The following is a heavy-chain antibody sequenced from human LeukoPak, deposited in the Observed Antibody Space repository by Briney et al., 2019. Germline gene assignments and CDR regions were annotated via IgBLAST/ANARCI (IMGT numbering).Heavy chain of an antibody. CDR3: APLGSGYDPDFDY. D-gene: IGHD5-12*01. Sequence: PGGSLRLSCAASGFTFSSYEMNWVRQAPGKGLEGVSYISSSGSTIYYADSVKGRFTISRDNAKNSLYLQMNSLRAEDTAVYYCAPLGSGYDPDFDYWGQGTLVTVSS. V-gene: IGHV3-48*03. CDR1: GFTFSSYE. J-gene: IGHJ4*02. CDR2: ISSSGSTI.